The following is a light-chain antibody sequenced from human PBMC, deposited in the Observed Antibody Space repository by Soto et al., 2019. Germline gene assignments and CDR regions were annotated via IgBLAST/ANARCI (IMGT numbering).Light chain of an antibody. CDR1: QSISNS. J-gene: IGKJ3*01. V-gene: IGKV1-39*01. CDR3: QQSDSTPFT. Sequence: DIQMTQSPSSLSASVGDRVTITCRASQSISNSLNWYQQKPGKAPNLLIYASSSFEGGVPSRFSGSGSGTVFTLTISSLQPEDSATYYCQQSDSTPFTFGPGTKVHI. CDR2: ASS.